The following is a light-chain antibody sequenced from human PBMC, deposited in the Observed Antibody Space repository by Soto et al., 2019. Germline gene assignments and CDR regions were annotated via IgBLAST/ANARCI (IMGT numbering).Light chain of an antibody. V-gene: IGLV2-11*01. CDR3: CSYAGSYTFV. J-gene: IGLJ2*01. CDR1: SSDVGGYNH. Sequence: QSALTQPRSVSGSPGQSVTISCTGTSSDVGGYNHVSWYQQHPGKAPKYMIYDVSKRPSGVPDRFSGSKSGNTASLTISGLQAEDESDYYRCSYAGSYTFVFGGGTKLTVL. CDR2: DVS.